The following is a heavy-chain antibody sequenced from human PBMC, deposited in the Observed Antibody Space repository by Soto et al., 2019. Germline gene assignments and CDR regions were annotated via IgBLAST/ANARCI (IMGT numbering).Heavy chain of an antibody. Sequence: QMKLVESGGGVVQPWRSLRLSCVASGFTFTSSSMHWVRQAPGKGLEWVAYVSIDGNTKYYADSVKGRFTVSRDNSKNTVFLQIYSLIPEDTALYYCASDPLQCNSVLCRMNGMHVWGQGTTVTVSS. CDR3: ASDPLQCNSVLCRMNGMHV. CDR1: GFTFTSSS. J-gene: IGHJ6*02. D-gene: IGHD4-4*01. V-gene: IGHV3-30*01. CDR2: VSIDGNTK.